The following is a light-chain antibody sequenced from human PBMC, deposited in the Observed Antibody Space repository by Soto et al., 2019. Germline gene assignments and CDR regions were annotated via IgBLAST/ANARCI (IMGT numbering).Light chain of an antibody. J-gene: IGKJ4*02. CDR2: AAS. CDR3: QQLNSYPLT. Sequence: DIQLTQSPSFLSASVGDRVTITCRASQGIRSYLAWYQQKPGKAPKLLLYAASTLPSGVPSRFSGSGSGTEFTLTISSLQPEDFATYYCQQLNSYPLTFGXXX. CDR1: QGIRSY. V-gene: IGKV1-9*01.